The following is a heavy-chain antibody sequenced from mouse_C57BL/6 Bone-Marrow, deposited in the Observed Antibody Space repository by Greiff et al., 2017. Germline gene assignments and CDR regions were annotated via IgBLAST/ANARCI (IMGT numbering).Heavy chain of an antibody. CDR2: IYPTSGRT. D-gene: IGHD3-1*01. CDR1: GYTFTSYW. J-gene: IGHJ2*01. Sequence: QVQLQQPGAELVKPGASVKMSCKASGYTFTSYWITWVKQRPGQGLEWIGDIYPTSGRTNYNEKFKSKAILTVDTSSNTAYMQRSSLTSEDSAVFYCARSGPRGRSFDYWGKGTTLTVSS. V-gene: IGHV1-55*01. CDR3: ARSGPRGRSFDY.